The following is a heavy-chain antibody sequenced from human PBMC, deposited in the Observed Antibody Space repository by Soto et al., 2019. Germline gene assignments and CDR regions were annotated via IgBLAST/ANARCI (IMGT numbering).Heavy chain of an antibody. Sequence: ASVKGSCKASGYTFTGYYMHWVRQAPGQGLEWMGWINPNSGGTNYAQKFQGWVTMTRDTSISTAYMELSRLRSDDTAVYYCARESEYYYDSSGYPAPYYFDYWGQGTLVTVSS. V-gene: IGHV1-2*04. CDR1: GYTFTGYY. CDR3: ARESEYYYDSSGYPAPYYFDY. J-gene: IGHJ4*02. D-gene: IGHD3-22*01. CDR2: INPNSGGT.